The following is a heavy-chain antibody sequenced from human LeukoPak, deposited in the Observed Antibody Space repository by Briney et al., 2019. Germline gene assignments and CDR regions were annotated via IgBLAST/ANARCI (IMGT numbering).Heavy chain of an antibody. J-gene: IGHJ4*02. D-gene: IGHD2-2*01. CDR1: GGSFSGYY. CDR3: ARENGYDCSSTSCYELLGTIDY. Sequence: SETLSLTCAVYGGSFSGYYWSWIRQPPGKGLEWIGEINHSGSTNYNPSLKSRVTISVDTSKNQFSLKLSSVTAADTAVYYCARENGYDCSSTSCYELLGTIDYWGQGTLVTVSS. CDR2: INHSGST. V-gene: IGHV4-34*01.